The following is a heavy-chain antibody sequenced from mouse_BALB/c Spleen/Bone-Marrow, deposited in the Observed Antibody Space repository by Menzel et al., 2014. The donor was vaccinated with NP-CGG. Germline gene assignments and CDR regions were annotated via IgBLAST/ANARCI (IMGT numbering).Heavy chain of an antibody. CDR3: AREDILYAMDY. CDR2: INPSNGRT. J-gene: IGHJ4*01. CDR1: GYTFTSYW. Sequence: VQGVESGAELVKPGASVKLSCKASGYTFTSYWMHWVKQRPGQGLEWIGEINPSNGRTNYNEKFKSKATLTVDKSSSTAYMQLSSLTSEDSAVYYCAREDILYAMDYWGQGTSVTVSS. V-gene: IGHV1S81*02.